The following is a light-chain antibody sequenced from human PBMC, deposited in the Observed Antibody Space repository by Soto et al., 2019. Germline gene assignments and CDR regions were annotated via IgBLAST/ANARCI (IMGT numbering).Light chain of an antibody. CDR2: GAS. J-gene: IGKJ4*01. CDR3: QHYNNLPLT. CDR1: QSVSSN. V-gene: IGKV3-15*01. Sequence: EIVLTQSPATLSVSPGERATLSCRASQSVSSNLAWYQQKPGQAPRLLIYGASSRAPGIPVRFSGSGSGTEFTLTISSLQSEDFAVYYCQHYNNLPLTFGGGAKVEIK.